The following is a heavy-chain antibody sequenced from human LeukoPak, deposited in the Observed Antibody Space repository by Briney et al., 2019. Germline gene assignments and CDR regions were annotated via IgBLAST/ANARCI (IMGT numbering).Heavy chain of an antibody. CDR2: VYYSGST. D-gene: IGHD2/OR15-2a*01. V-gene: IGHV4-39*07. J-gene: IGHJ5*02. CDR3: AGERKYGGNNWFDP. Sequence: KPSEALSLTCTVSGGSISSSSYYWGWIRQPPGKGLEWIGSVYYSGSTYYNPSLKSRVTISVDTSKNQFSLKLSSVTAADTAVYYCAGERKYGGNNWFDPWGQGTLVTVSS. CDR1: GGSISSSSYY.